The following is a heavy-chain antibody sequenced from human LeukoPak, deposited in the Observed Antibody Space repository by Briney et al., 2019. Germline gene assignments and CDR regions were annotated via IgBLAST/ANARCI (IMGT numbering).Heavy chain of an antibody. CDR3: ARDGVVVPAATYAFDI. Sequence: GGSLRLSCAASGFTFSSYSMNWVRQAPGKGLEWVSSISSSSSYIYYADSVKGRFTISRDNAKNSLYLQMNSLRAEDTAVYYCARDGVVVPAATYAFDIWGQGTMVTVSS. CDR1: GFTFSSYS. V-gene: IGHV3-21*01. J-gene: IGHJ3*02. CDR2: ISSSSSYI. D-gene: IGHD2-2*01.